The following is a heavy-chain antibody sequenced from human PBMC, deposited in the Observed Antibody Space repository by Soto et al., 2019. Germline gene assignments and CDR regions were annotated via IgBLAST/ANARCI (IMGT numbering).Heavy chain of an antibody. V-gene: IGHV3-30-3*01. CDR3: SRAYWKLNP. Sequence: GGSLRLSCAASGFTFTIYAIHWVRQAPGKGLEWVAVISYDGSNEYYADSVRGRFTISRDISKSTLYLQMNSLRAKDTALYYCSRAYWKLNPWGQGTLVTVSS. CDR2: ISYDGSNE. J-gene: IGHJ5*02. D-gene: IGHD1-1*01. CDR1: GFTFTIYA.